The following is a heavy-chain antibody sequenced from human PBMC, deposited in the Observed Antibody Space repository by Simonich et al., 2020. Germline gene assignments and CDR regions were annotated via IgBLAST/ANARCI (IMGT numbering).Heavy chain of an antibody. CDR1: VGSISMYY. Sequence: QVQLQESGPGLVKLSETLSLTCTVSVGSISMYYWSWIRPPPGKGLEWIGYIYYSGITNYNPTLKSRVTISVDTSKNQFSLKLSSVTAADTAVYYCARLPDYWGQGTLVTVSS. J-gene: IGHJ4*02. V-gene: IGHV4-59*08. CDR2: IYYSGIT. CDR3: ARLPDY.